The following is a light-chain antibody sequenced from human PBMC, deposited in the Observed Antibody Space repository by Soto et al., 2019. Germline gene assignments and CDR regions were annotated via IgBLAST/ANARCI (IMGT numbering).Light chain of an antibody. CDR2: GAS. J-gene: IGKJ3*01. CDR1: RSVSNNY. V-gene: IGKV3D-20*02. CDR3: QQRSNWPLT. Sequence: EVRLTLSPGTLSLSPGERATLSCRASRSVSNNYLAWYQQKPGQAPRLLIYGASNRATGIPDRFSGSGSGTDFTLTISSLEPEDFAVYYCQQRSNWPLTFGPRTKVD.